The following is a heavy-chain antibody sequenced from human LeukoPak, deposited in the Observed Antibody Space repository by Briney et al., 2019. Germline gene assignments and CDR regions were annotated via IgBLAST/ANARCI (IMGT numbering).Heavy chain of an antibody. Sequence: SETLSLTCTVSGVSMSSYFWSWVRQPAGKGLEWIGRIFGSGSANYNPALNGRVTVSIDTSKNQFSLKLNSVTAADTAVYYCAREGDTSGYHYWFDQWGQGTLVTV. D-gene: IGHD3-22*01. CDR3: AREGDTSGYHYWFDQ. V-gene: IGHV4-4*07. CDR2: IFGSGSA. J-gene: IGHJ5*02. CDR1: GVSMSSYF.